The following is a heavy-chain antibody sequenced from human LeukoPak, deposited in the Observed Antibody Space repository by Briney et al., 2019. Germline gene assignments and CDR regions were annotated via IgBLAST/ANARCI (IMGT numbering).Heavy chain of an antibody. Sequence: GGSLRLSCAASGFTFSTYFMHWIRQAPGKGLVWVSRINGDGKSTTYADSVMGRFTISRDNAKNTLYLQMNSLRTEDTALYYCAKDIGPAGELLASDYWGQGTLVTVSS. CDR3: AKDIGPAGELLASDY. CDR2: INGDGKST. D-gene: IGHD1-26*01. CDR1: GFTFSTYF. J-gene: IGHJ4*02. V-gene: IGHV3-74*01.